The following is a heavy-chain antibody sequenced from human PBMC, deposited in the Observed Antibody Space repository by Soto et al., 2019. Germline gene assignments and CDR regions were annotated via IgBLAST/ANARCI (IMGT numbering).Heavy chain of an antibody. CDR3: ARGTRGSSSFFDY. CDR1: GFTFSSYA. CDR2: ISGSGGST. J-gene: IGHJ4*02. D-gene: IGHD6-13*01. Sequence: PGGSLRLSCAASGFTFSSYAMSWVRQAPGKGLEWVSAISGSGGSTYYADSVKGRFTISRDNSKNTLYLQMNSLRAEDTAVYYCARGTRGSSSFFDYWGQGTLVTVSS. V-gene: IGHV3-23*01.